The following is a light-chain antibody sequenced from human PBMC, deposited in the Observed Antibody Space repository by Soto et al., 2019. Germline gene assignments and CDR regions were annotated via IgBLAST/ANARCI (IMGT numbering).Light chain of an antibody. CDR3: QQYNDWPLT. V-gene: IGKV3-15*01. J-gene: IGKJ4*01. CDR2: HAS. CDR1: KIVNNN. Sequence: EIVMTQSPATLSVSPGESTTLSCRTRKIVNNNLAWYQQKPGQVPRLLIYHASTGATGIPARFSGSGSGTELTLTISNVQSEDFAVYYCQQYNDWPLTFGGGTKVEIK.